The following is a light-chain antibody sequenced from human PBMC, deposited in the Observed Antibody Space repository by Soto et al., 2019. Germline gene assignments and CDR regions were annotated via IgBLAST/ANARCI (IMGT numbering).Light chain of an antibody. J-gene: IGKJ1*01. CDR3: HQYFSGWT. CDR2: ATS. Sequence: EIVMTQSPATLSVSPGERATLSCRASQGVNNSLAWYQQKPGQAPRLLIYATSTRATGLPARFSGSGSGTEITLTISSLQSEDFAVDYWHQYFSGWTFGQGTKVELK. V-gene: IGKV3-15*01. CDR1: QGVNNS.